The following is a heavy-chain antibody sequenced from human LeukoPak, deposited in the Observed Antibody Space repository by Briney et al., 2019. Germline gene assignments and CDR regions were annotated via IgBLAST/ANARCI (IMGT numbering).Heavy chain of an antibody. D-gene: IGHD6-13*01. J-gene: IGHJ6*02. CDR2: INSDGSST. V-gene: IGHV3-74*01. CDR3: AEMPGIAAAGATRGPYGMDV. CDR1: GFTFSNYW. Sequence: PGGSLRLSCAASGFTFSNYWVHWVRQAPGKGLVWVSRINSDGSSTTYADSVKGRFTISRDNSKNTLYLQMNSLRAEDTAVYYCAEMPGIAAAGATRGPYGMDVWGQGTTVTVSS.